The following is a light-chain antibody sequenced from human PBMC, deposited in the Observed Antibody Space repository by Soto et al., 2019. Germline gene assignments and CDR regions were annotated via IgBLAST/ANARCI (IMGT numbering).Light chain of an antibody. CDR1: SGHGSYA. J-gene: IGLJ2*01. V-gene: IGLV4-69*01. Sequence: QPVLTQSPSASASLGASVKLTCTLSSGHGSYAIAWHQQQSEKGPRYLMKVNSDGSHSKGDGIPDRFSGSSSGAERYLTISSLHSEDEADYYCQTWGTGIGVFGGGTKLTVL. CDR2: VNSDGSH. CDR3: QTWGTGIGV.